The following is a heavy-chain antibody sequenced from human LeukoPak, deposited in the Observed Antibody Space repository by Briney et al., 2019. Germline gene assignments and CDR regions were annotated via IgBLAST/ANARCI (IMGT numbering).Heavy chain of an antibody. CDR3: ARARYFDWSIDY. CDR2: IYYSGST. Sequence: PSETLSLTCAVYGGSFSGYYWSWIRQHPGKGLEWIGYIYYSGSTYYNPSLKSRVTISVDTSKNQFSLKLSSVTAADTAVYYCARARYFDWSIDYWGQGTLVAVSS. V-gene: IGHV4-31*11. D-gene: IGHD3-9*01. J-gene: IGHJ4*02. CDR1: GGSFSGYY.